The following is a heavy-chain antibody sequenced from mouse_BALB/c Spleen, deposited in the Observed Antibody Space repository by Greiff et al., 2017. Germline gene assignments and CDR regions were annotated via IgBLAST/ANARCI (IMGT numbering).Heavy chain of an antibody. CDR1: GFNIKDTY. Sequence: VQLKESGAELVKPGASVKLSCTASGFNIKDTYMHWVKQRPEQGLEWIGRIDPANGNTKYDPKFQGKATITADTSSNTAYLQLSSLTSEDTAVYDCARHYYGSSYWGQGTLVTVSA. V-gene: IGHV14-3*02. CDR3: ARHYYGSSY. D-gene: IGHD1-1*01. J-gene: IGHJ3*01. CDR2: IDPANGNT.